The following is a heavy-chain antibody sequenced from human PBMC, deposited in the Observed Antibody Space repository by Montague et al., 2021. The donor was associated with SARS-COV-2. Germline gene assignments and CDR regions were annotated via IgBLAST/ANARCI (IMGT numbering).Heavy chain of an antibody. J-gene: IGHJ5*02. CDR3: ARARVVLPTTRNWFDP. D-gene: IGHD2-2*01. CDR2: IYYSGST. CDR1: GGSISSGVYY. Sequence: TLSLTCTVSGGSISSGVYYWGWIRQHPGKGLEWIGYIYYSGSTCYNPSLKTRLTISVDTSKNRFSLKLSSVTAADTAIYYCARARVVLPTTRNWFDPWGQGTLVTVSP. V-gene: IGHV4-31*03.